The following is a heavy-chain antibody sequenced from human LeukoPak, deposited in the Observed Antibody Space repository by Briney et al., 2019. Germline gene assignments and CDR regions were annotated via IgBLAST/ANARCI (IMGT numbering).Heavy chain of an antibody. CDR2: VYYGRSP. CDR1: GDSISRSTYY. CDR3: ARSSGTGTFSY. J-gene: IGHJ4*02. V-gene: IGHV4-39*02. Sequence: PSETLSLTCTVSGDSISRSTYYWAWIRQPPGKGLEWIGSVYYGRSPYFHPSLGSRATISVDTSKNHFSLKMSAVTAADTAVYYCARSSGTGTFSYWGQGTLVTVSS. D-gene: IGHD6-25*01.